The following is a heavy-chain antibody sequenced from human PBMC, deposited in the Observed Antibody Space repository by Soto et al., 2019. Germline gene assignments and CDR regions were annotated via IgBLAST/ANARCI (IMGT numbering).Heavy chain of an antibody. CDR3: ERDKERGFDY. CDR2: ISSSSSTI. V-gene: IGHV3-48*01. Sequence: EVQLVESGGGLVQPGGSLRLSCAASGFTFSSYSMNWVRQAPGKGLEWVSYISSSSSTIYYADSVKGRFTISRDNAKNSLYLQMNSLRAEDTAVYYCERDKERGFDYWGQGTLVTVSS. CDR1: GFTFSSYS. J-gene: IGHJ4*02.